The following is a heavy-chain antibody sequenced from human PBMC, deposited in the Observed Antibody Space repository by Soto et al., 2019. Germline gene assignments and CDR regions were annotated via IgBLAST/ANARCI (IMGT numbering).Heavy chain of an antibody. CDR2: IYYSGST. CDR3: AGRDIVVVPAATKNLPYYYYGMDV. Sequence: SETLSLTCTVSGGSISSGGYYWSWIRQHPGKGLEWIGYIYYSGSTYYNPSLKSRVTISVDTSKNQFSLKLSSVTAADTAVYYCAGRDIVVVPAATKNLPYYYYGMDVWGQGTTVTVSS. D-gene: IGHD2-2*01. J-gene: IGHJ6*02. CDR1: GGSISSGGYY. V-gene: IGHV4-31*03.